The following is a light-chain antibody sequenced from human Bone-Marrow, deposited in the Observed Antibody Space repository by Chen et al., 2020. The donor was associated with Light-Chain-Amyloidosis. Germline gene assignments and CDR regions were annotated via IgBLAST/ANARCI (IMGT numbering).Light chain of an antibody. Sequence: QTVVTQEPSFSVSPGGTVTLTCGLSSGAVSTDYFPSWYQQTPGQAPRPLIYNTDTRSSGVPDRLSGSILGNKAALTISGAQADDESDYYCGLYLGSGVWVFGGGTKLTVL. CDR1: SGAVSTDYF. CDR3: GLYLGSGVWV. CDR2: NTD. V-gene: IGLV8-61*01. J-gene: IGLJ3*02.